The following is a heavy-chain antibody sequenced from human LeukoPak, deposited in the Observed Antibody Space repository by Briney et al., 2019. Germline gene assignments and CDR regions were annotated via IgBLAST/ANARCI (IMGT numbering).Heavy chain of an antibody. CDR2: IKQDGSQK. Sequence: PEGSLRLSCAASGLTFSSYWMSWVRQAPGKGLEWVANIKQDGSQKYYVDSVRGRFTISRDNAKNSLYLQMNSLRVEDTAVYYCARGEYYYDGGYWGQGTLVTVSS. V-gene: IGHV3-7*03. D-gene: IGHD3-22*01. CDR3: ARGEYYYDGGY. CDR1: GLTFSSYW. J-gene: IGHJ4*02.